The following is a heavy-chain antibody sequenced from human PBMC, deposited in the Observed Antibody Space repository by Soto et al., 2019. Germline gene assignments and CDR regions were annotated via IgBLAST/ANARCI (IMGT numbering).Heavy chain of an antibody. J-gene: IGHJ4*02. D-gene: IGHD3-10*01. CDR3: ARVGLVRGVVIRGIDS. CDR1: GFTFSDYD. CDR2: VSFDGSKK. Sequence: QVQLVESGGGVVQPGRFLRLSCAASGFTFSDYDMHWVRQAPGKGLEWVAVVSFDGSKKNYADSVKGRFTISRDNSKNTLDLQMNRPRAEDTALYYCARVGLVRGVVIRGIDSWGQGTLVTVSS. V-gene: IGHV3-30*04.